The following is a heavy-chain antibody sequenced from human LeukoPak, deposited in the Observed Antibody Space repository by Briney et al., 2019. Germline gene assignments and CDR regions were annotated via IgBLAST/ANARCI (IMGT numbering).Heavy chain of an antibody. V-gene: IGHV3-23*01. D-gene: IGHD6-19*01. Sequence: GGSLRLSCAASGFTFSSYAMGWVRQAPGKGLEWVSAISGSGGSTYYADSVKGRFTISRDNSKNTLYLQMNSLRAEDTAVYYCAKGSSGWPYYFDYWGQGTLVTVSS. CDR2: ISGSGGST. CDR1: GFTFSSYA. CDR3: AKGSSGWPYYFDY. J-gene: IGHJ4*02.